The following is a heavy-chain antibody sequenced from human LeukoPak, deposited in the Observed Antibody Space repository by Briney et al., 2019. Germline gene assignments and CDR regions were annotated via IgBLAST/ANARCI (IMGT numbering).Heavy chain of an antibody. CDR1: GFTFSKAW. J-gene: IGHJ4*02. V-gene: IGHV3-15*01. D-gene: IGHD2-2*01. CDR3: TTDPFQNIVVVPAAIIKMDY. CDR2: IKSKTDGGT. Sequence: GGSLRLSCAASGFTFSKAWMSWVRQAPGKGLEWVGRIKSKTDGGTDYAAPVKGRFTISRDDSKNTLYLQMNSLKTEDTAVCYCTTDPFQNIVVVPAAIIKMDYWGQGTLVTVAS.